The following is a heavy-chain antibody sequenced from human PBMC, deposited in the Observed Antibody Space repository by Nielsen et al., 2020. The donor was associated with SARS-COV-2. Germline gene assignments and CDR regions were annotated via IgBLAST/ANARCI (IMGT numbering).Heavy chain of an antibody. CDR3: AKDPLAMVRGYGMDV. Sequence: GESLKISCAASGFTFSSYGMHWVRQAPGKGLEWVAVISYDGSNKYYADSVKGRFTISRDNSKNTLYLQMNSLRAEDTAVYYCAKDPLAMVRGYGMDVWGQGTTV. J-gene: IGHJ6*02. V-gene: IGHV3-30*18. D-gene: IGHD3-10*01. CDR2: ISYDGSNK. CDR1: GFTFSSYG.